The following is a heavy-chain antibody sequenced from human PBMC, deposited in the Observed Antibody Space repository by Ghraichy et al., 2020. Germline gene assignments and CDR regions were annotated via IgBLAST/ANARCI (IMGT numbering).Heavy chain of an antibody. CDR2: ISWTRGSI. J-gene: IGHJ3*02. CDR3: ARDLGAAGYDAFDM. V-gene: IGHV3-9*01. D-gene: IGHD6-13*01. Sequence: VSGISWTRGSISYADSVKGRFTIYRDNAKKSLYLQMNSLRAEDTCLYYCARDLGAAGYDAFDMWGQGKLVKVSA.